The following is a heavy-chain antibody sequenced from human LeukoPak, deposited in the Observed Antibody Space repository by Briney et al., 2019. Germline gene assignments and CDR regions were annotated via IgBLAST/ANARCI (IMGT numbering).Heavy chain of an antibody. Sequence: PGGSLRLSCAASGFTFSSYSMNWVRQAPGKGLEWVSAISGSGGSTYYADSVKGRFTISRDNSKNTLYLQMNSLRAEDTAVYYCAKEIGRPLDEYYFDYWGQGTLVTVSS. V-gene: IGHV3-23*01. D-gene: IGHD1-1*01. J-gene: IGHJ4*02. CDR3: AKEIGRPLDEYYFDY. CDR1: GFTFSSYS. CDR2: ISGSGGST.